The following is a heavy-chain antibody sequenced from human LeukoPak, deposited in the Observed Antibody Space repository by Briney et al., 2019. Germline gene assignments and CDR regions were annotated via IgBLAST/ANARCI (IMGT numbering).Heavy chain of an antibody. V-gene: IGHV4-59*01. CDR1: GGSISSYY. Sequence: PSETLSLTCTVSGGSISSYYWSWIRPPPGKGLEWIGHMYNSGSTNYNPSLKSRVTISSDTSNKQFSLNLNSVTAADTAVYYCARGARVGNTGYSFDSWGQGTLVTVSS. CDR3: ARGARVGNTGYSFDS. CDR2: MYNSGST. D-gene: IGHD3-9*01. J-gene: IGHJ5*01.